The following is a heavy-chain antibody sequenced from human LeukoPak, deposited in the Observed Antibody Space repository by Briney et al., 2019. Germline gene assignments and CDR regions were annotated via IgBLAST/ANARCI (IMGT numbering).Heavy chain of an antibody. CDR3: ARHGCSSVSCYLGADWFDP. CDR1: GGSISSGSYY. J-gene: IGHJ5*02. Sequence: SETLSLTCTVSGGSISSGSYYWGWIRQPPGKGLEWIGSIYYTGRTNYNPSLKSRVTISVDTSKNQFSLNLTSVTAADTAVYYCARHGCSSVSCYLGADWFDPWGQGTLVTVSS. CDR2: IYYTGRT. D-gene: IGHD2-2*01. V-gene: IGHV4-39*01.